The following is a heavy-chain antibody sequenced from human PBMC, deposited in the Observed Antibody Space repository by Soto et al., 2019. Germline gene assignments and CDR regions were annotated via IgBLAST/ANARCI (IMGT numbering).Heavy chain of an antibody. V-gene: IGHV5-51*01. CDR2: IYPGDSDT. J-gene: IGHJ6*02. Sequence: SSCGGSVRQIPGKGLEWMGIIYPGDSDTRYSPSFQGQVTISADKSISTAYLQWSSLKASDTATYYCARRDSGSYPYYYYYGMDVWGQGTTVTVSS. CDR1: SSC. D-gene: IGHD1-26*01. CDR3: ARRDSGSYPYYYYYGMDV.